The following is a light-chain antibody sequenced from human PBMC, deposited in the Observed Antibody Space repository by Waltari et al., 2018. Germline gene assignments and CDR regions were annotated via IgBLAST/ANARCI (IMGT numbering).Light chain of an antibody. CDR3: GSWDSSLGIGV. CDR2: EDN. Sequence: QSVLTQAPSVSAAPGPTVPIPCSGTTPTIGHNYLSWYQQLPGAAPKIVIYEDNRRPSGIPDRFSGSKSGASATLGITGLQTGDEADYYCGSWDSSLGIGVLGGGTRLTVL. J-gene: IGLJ3*02. CDR1: TPTIGHNY. V-gene: IGLV1-51*01.